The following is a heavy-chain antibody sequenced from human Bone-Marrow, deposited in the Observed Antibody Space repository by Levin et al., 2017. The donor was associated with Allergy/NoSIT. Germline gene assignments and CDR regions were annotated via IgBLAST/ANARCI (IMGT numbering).Heavy chain of an antibody. CDR2: ISYDGSNK. J-gene: IGHJ2*01. CDR3: AKRRWELLLPTYWYFDL. Sequence: GGSLRLSCAASGFTFSSYGMHWVRQAPGKGLEWVAVISYDGSNKYYADSVKGRFTISRDNSKNTLYLQMNSLRAEDTAVYYCAKRRWELLLPTYWYFDLWGRGTLVTVSS. D-gene: IGHD1-26*01. V-gene: IGHV3-30*18. CDR1: GFTFSSYG.